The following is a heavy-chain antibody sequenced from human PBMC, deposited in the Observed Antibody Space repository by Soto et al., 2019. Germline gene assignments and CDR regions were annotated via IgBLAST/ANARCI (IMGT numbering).Heavy chain of an antibody. D-gene: IGHD3-3*01. J-gene: IGHJ5*02. CDR2: IYYSGST. CDR1: GGSISSSSYY. CDR3: ARLNPIYDFWSGYYGPGSWFDP. V-gene: IGHV4-39*01. Sequence: SETLSLTCTVSGGSISSSSYYWGWIRQPPGKGLEWIGSIYYSGSTYYNPSLKSRVTISVDTSKNQFSLKLSSVTAADTAVYYCARLNPIYDFWSGYYGPGSWFDPWGQGTLVTVSS.